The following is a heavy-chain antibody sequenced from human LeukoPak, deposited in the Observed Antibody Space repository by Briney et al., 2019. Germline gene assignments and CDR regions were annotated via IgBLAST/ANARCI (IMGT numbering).Heavy chain of an antibody. CDR2: MYSSGS. CDR3: ARDSGTTGEVKFDP. D-gene: IGHD3-10*01. CDR1: GESFSGFY. Sequence: SETLSLTCAVYGESFSGFYWSWIRQSPGKGLEWIGCMYSSGSNYNPSLKSRVTMSIDTSTNQLSLKLSSVTAADTAVYYCARDSGTTGEVKFDPWGQGTLVTVSS. J-gene: IGHJ5*02. V-gene: IGHV4-59*10.